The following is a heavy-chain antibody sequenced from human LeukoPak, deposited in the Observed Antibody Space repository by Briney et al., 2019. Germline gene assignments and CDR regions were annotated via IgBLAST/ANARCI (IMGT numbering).Heavy chain of an antibody. CDR3: ARDKGYCSGGSCYSLDY. J-gene: IGHJ4*02. D-gene: IGHD2-15*01. CDR2: INPNSGGT. V-gene: IGHV1-2*04. Sequence: ASVKVSCKASGYTFTGYYMHWVRQAPGQGLEWMGWINPNSGGTNYAQKFQGWATMTRDTSISTAYMELSRLRSDDTAVYYCARDKGYCSGGSCYSLDYWGQGTLVTVSS. CDR1: GYTFTGYY.